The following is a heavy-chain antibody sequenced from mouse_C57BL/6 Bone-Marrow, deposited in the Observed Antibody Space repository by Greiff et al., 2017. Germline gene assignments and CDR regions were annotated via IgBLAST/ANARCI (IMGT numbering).Heavy chain of an antibody. CDR2: IDPSDSYT. CDR1: GYTFTSYW. Sequence: QVQLKQPGAELVRPGTSVKLSCKASGYTFTSYWMHWVKQRPGQGLEWIGEIDPSDSYTNYNQKFKGKATLTVDTSSSTAYMQLSSLTSEDSAVYYCARPTVVEDYFDYWGQGTTLTVSS. D-gene: IGHD1-1*01. J-gene: IGHJ2*01. V-gene: IGHV1-59*01. CDR3: ARPTVVEDYFDY.